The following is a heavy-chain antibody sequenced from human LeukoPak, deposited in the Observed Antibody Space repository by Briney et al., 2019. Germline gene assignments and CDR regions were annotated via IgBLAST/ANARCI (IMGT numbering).Heavy chain of an antibody. Sequence: GGSLRLSCAASGFTFSSYAMSWVRQAPGKGLEWVSAISGSGGSTYYADSVKGRFTISRDNSKNTLYLQMNSLRAEDTAVYYCARGEIDILTGLSDYWGQGTLVTVSS. D-gene: IGHD3-9*01. CDR3: ARGEIDILTGLSDY. CDR1: GFTFSSYA. J-gene: IGHJ4*02. V-gene: IGHV3-23*01. CDR2: ISGSGGST.